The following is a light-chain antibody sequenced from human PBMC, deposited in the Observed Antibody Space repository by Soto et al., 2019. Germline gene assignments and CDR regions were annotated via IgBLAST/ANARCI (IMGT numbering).Light chain of an antibody. CDR1: QRVGSV. CDR3: QQRNIPLT. CDR2: DAS. J-gene: IGKJ4*01. V-gene: IGKV3-11*01. Sequence: EIVLTQSAYTMSLAPGERATLSCRASQRVGSVVAWYQQKPGQAPRLVIYDASKRATGIPARFSGSGSGTDFTLTINSLEPEDFAVYYGQQRNIPLTFCGGTKVDIK.